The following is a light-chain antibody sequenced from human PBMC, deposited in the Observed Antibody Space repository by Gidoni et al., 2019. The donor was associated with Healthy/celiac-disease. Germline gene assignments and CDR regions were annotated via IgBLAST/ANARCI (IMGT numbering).Light chain of an antibody. CDR3: NSRDTSGNHLEV. J-gene: IGLJ2*01. CDR2: AKN. CDR1: SLRSYY. Sequence: SSELTQDPAVSVALGQTVRITCQGDSLRSYYASWYQQKPGQAPVLVIYAKNNRPSGIPDRFSGSSSGNTASLTITVAQAEDEADYYCNSRDTSGNHLEVFGGGTKLTVL. V-gene: IGLV3-19*01.